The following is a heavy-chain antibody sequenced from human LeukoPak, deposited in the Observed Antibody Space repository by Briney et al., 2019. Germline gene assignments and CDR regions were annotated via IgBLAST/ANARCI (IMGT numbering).Heavy chain of an antibody. Sequence: GESLKIPCKGSGYSFTSYWIGWVRQMSGKGLELMGVIYPGDSETRYSPSFQGQVTISADKSINTAFLQWSSLKASDTAMYYCARPSDYGAYYFDYLGQGTLVTVSS. D-gene: IGHD4-17*01. CDR2: IYPGDSET. J-gene: IGHJ4*02. CDR1: GYSFTSYW. V-gene: IGHV5-51*01. CDR3: ARPSDYGAYYFDY.